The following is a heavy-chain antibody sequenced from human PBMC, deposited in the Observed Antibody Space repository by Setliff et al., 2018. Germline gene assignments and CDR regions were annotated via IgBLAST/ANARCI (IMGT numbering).Heavy chain of an antibody. J-gene: IGHJ6*02. Sequence: GASVKVSCKASGGTFSSYGIAWVRQAPGQGLEWMGGIMAIFGPANYAQMFQGRVTITTDESTSTSYMELSSLRSEDTAVYYCARTYSSSWYYYYGMDVWGQGTTVTVSS. D-gene: IGHD6-13*01. V-gene: IGHV1-69*05. CDR1: GGTFSSYG. CDR2: IMAIFGPA. CDR3: ARTYSSSWYYYYGMDV.